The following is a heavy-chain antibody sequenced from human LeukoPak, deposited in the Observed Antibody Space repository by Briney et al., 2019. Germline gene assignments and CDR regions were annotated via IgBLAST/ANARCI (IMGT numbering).Heavy chain of an antibody. CDR2: IYYGGST. D-gene: IGHD6-19*01. CDR1: GGSISSSGYY. Sequence: SETLSLTCTVSGGSISSSGYYWGWIRQPPGRGLEWIGNIYYGGSTYYNPSLKSRVTISVDTSKNQFSLKLSSVTAADTAVYYCASPAVAGTSIDYWGQGTLVTVSS. J-gene: IGHJ4*02. CDR3: ASPAVAGTSIDY. V-gene: IGHV4-39*01.